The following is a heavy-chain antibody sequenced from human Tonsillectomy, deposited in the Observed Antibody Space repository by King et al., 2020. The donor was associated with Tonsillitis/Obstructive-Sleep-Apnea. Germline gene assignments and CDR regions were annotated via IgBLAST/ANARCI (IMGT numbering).Heavy chain of an antibody. CDR2: INHRGST. CDR1: GGSFSDYY. CDR3: ARMEISLYGSSSRDWFDP. D-gene: IGHD6-6*01. V-gene: IGHV4-34*01. Sequence: VQLQQWGAGLLKPSETLSLTCAVYGGSFSDYYWSWIRQPPGKGLEWIGEINHRGSTNYNPSLKSRVTMSVDTYKNQFSLTLSSVTAADTAVYYCARMEISLYGSSSRDWFDPWGQGTLVTVSS. J-gene: IGHJ5*02.